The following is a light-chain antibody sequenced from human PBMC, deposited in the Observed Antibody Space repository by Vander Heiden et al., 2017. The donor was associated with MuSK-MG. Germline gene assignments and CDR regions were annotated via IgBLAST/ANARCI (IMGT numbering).Light chain of an antibody. Sequence: SLLDPPPPSSWTPRQRVTISCSGSSSNIGSNSVYWYQQLPGTAPKLLFYTNNQRPSGVPGRFSGSKSGTSASLAISGLRSEDEADYYCAAWDDSLSAHVFGPGTRVTVL. CDR2: TNN. V-gene: IGLV1-47*01. CDR3: AAWDDSLSAHV. J-gene: IGLJ1*01. CDR1: SSNIGSNS.